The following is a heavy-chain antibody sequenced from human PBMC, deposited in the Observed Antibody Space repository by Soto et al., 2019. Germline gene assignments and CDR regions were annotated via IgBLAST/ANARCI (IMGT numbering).Heavy chain of an antibody. CDR1: GYSFTSYW. J-gene: IGHJ4*02. CDR2: IDPSDSYT. V-gene: IGHV5-10-1*01. CDR3: ARQFSEYCSGGSCYRRDY. Sequence: GESLKISCKGSGYSFTSYWISWVRQMPGKGLEWMGRIDPSDSYTNYSPSFQGHVTISADKSISTAYLQWSSLKASDTAMYYCARQFSEYCSGGSCYRRDYWGQGTLVTVSS. D-gene: IGHD2-15*01.